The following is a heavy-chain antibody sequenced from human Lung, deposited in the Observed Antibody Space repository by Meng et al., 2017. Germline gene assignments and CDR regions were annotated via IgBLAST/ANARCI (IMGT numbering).Heavy chain of an antibody. CDR2: INQDGSEK. CDR1: GFTFSNFW. CDR3: ARDTEIPPTRGLDY. D-gene: IGHD3-10*01. V-gene: IGHV3-7*01. J-gene: IGHJ4*02. Sequence: GESLKISCAASGFTFSNFWMSWVRHVPGKGLEWVANINQDGSEKYYVDSVKGRFTISRDNAKNSLYLHMNSLRAEDTAVYYCARDTEIPPTRGLDYWGQGKLVTVSS.